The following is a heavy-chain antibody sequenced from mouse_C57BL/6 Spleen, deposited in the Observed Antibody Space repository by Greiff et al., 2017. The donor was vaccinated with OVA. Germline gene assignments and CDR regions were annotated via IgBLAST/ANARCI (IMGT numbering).Heavy chain of an antibody. J-gene: IGHJ1*03. V-gene: IGHV1-61*01. CDR1: GYTFTSYW. Sequence: QVQLQQPGAELVRPGSSVKLSCKASGYTFTSYWMDWVKQRPGQGLEWIGNIYPSDSETHYNQKFKDKATLTVDKSSSTAYMPLSSLTSEDSADYSCARRGVVDGYCDVWGTGTTVTVSS. CDR3: ARRGVVDGYCDV. CDR2: IYPSDSET. D-gene: IGHD1-1*01.